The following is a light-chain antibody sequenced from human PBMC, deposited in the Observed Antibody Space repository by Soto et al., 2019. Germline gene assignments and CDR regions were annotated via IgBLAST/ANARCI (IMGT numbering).Light chain of an antibody. J-gene: IGKJ1*01. Sequence: DIQMTQSPSSLSASVGDRVTITCRASQSISSYLNWYQQKPGKAPKLLIYAESRLQSGVPSRFSGSGSGTDITLTISSLQPEDFTTYYCQQSYSTPRRLGQGTKLEIK. CDR2: AES. V-gene: IGKV1-39*01. CDR1: QSISSY. CDR3: QQSYSTPRR.